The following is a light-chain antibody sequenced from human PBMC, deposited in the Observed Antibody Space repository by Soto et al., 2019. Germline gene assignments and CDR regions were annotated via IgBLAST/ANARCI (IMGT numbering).Light chain of an antibody. V-gene: IGKV1-39*01. CDR3: LPRYRSPYT. CDR1: QSINLY. Sequence: IQLTQSPSSLSASVGDSVTVTCRASQSINLYLNWYQQKPGKAPTLLIYGASTLQSGVTSRFSGGGSRTDFTLTISSLQTEDFATYYCLPRYRSPYTFGQGTKLGI. CDR2: GAS. J-gene: IGKJ2*01.